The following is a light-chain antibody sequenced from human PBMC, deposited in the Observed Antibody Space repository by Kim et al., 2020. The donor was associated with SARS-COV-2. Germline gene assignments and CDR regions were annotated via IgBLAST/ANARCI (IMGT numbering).Light chain of an antibody. CDR1: SSNIGNNY. Sequence: GQKVTIACSGSSSNIGNNYVSWYQQLPRTAPKLLIYENNKRPSGIPDRFSGSKSGTSATLGITGLQTGDEADYYCGTWDSSLSAVVFGTGTKVTVL. CDR2: ENN. J-gene: IGLJ1*01. V-gene: IGLV1-51*01. CDR3: GTWDSSLSAVV.